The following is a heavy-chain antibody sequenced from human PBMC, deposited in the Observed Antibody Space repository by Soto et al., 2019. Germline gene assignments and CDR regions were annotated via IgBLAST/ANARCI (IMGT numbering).Heavy chain of an antibody. D-gene: IGHD1-1*01. J-gene: IGHJ6*02. CDR2: IYYSGST. Sequence: SETLSLTCTVSDGSISSGDYYWSWIRQPPGKGLEWIGYIYYSGSTHYNPSLKSRVTISVDKSKNQFSLSLNSVTAADTAFYFCAQNGPYSLAVWGQGTTVTVSS. CDR1: DGSISSGDYY. V-gene: IGHV4-30-4*01. CDR3: AQNGPYSLAV.